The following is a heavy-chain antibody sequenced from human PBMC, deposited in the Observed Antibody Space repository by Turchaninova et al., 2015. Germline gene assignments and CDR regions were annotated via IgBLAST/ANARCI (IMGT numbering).Heavy chain of an antibody. CDR2: INPNSGGT. D-gene: IGHD3-10*01. J-gene: IGHJ4*02. CDR1: GYTFTGYY. V-gene: IGHV1-2*02. Sequence: QVQLVQSGAEVKEPGASVKVSCRASGYTFTGYYIHWVRQAPGQGVEWRGLINPNSGGTNYAQKLQGRVTMTRDTSISTAYMELSRLKADDTAVYYCAGVGEYGSGSYLIYWGQGTLVTVSS. CDR3: AGVGEYGSGSYLIY.